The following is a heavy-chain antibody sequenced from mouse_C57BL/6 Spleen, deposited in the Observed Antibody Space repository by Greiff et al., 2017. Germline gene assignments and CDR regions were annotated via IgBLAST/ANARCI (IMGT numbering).Heavy chain of an antibody. J-gene: IGHJ2*01. Sequence: EVQLQQSGPELVKPGASVKISCKASGYSFTGYYMNWVKQSPEKSLEWIGEINPSTGGTTYNQKFKAKATLTVDKSSSTAYMQLKSLTSEDSAVYYCARRASSLDYWGQGTTLTVSS. CDR2: INPSTGGT. CDR3: ARRASSLDY. CDR1: GYSFTGYY. V-gene: IGHV1-42*01. D-gene: IGHD1-1*01.